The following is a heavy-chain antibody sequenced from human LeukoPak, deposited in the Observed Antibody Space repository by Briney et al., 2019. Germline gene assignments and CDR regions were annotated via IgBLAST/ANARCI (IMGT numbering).Heavy chain of an antibody. V-gene: IGHV3-23*01. D-gene: IGHD2/OR15-2a*01. Sequence: GGSLRLSCAASGFTFKNNAMTWVRQAPGKGLEWVSAINGGGDDTEYADSVKGRFTISRANSKSTLYLQMNSLRPEDTAVYYCAKDIVIILDAKGPFDYWGQGTLVTVSS. J-gene: IGHJ4*02. CDR1: GFTFKNNA. CDR2: INGGGDDT. CDR3: AKDIVIILDAKGPFDY.